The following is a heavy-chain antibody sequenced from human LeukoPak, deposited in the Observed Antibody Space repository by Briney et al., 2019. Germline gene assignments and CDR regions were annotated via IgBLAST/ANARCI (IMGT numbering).Heavy chain of an antibody. CDR1: GGTFSSYA. V-gene: IGHV1-69*13. CDR2: IIPIFGTA. Sequence: ASVKVSCKASGGTFSSYAISWVRQAPGQGLEWMGGIIPIFGTANYAQKFQGRVTITADESTSTAYMELSSLRSEDTAVYYCAREWNDAFDIWGQGTMVTVSS. CDR3: AREWNDAFDI. D-gene: IGHD1-1*01. J-gene: IGHJ3*02.